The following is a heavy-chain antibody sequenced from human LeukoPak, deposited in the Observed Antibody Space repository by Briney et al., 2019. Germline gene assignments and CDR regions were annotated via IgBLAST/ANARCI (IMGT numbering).Heavy chain of an antibody. J-gene: IGHJ6*03. Sequence: SVKVSCKPSGGTINDYAVYWVRQAPGQGLEWMARIIPIFGTVNYAQNFQDRLTISADQSTNTAHMELSSLKYEDTAIYYRATPPPGYSFSNHYYYMDVWGKGTTVTVSS. D-gene: IGHD1-1*01. V-gene: IGHV1-69*13. CDR3: ATPPPGYSFSNHYYYMDV. CDR1: GGTINDYA. CDR2: IIPIFGTV.